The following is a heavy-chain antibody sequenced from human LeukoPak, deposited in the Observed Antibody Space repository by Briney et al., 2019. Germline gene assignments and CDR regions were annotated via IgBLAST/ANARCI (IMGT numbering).Heavy chain of an antibody. D-gene: IGHD4-17*01. J-gene: IGHJ6*04. CDR1: GFTFDVYA. V-gene: IGHV3-49*04. Sequence: GGSLRLSCTASGFTFDVYAMSWVRQAPGKGLEWVGFIRSKAYGGTTEYAASVKGRFTISRDDSKSIAYLQMNSLKTEDTAVYYCTKAPRTTTVTYYYGMDVWGKGITVTVSS. CDR3: TKAPRTTTVTYYYGMDV. CDR2: IRSKAYGGTT.